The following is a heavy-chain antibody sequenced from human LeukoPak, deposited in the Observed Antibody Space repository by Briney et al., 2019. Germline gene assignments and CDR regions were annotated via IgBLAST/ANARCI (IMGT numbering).Heavy chain of an antibody. V-gene: IGHV1-69*05. CDR1: GGTFSSYA. CDR3: ARDGLAARPDYYYYYMDV. Sequence: SVKVSCKASGGTFSSYAISWVRQAPGQGLERMGGIIPIFGTANYAQKFQGRVTITTDESTSTAYMELSSLRSEDTAVYYCARDGLAARPDYYYYYMDVWGKGTTVTVSS. D-gene: IGHD6-6*01. CDR2: IIPIFGTA. J-gene: IGHJ6*03.